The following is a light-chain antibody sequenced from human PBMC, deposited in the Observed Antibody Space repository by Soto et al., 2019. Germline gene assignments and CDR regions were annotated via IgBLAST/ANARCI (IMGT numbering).Light chain of an antibody. J-gene: IGLJ2*01. Sequence: QLVLTQPPSASGTPGQRVTISCSGSSSNIGSNYVYWYQQLPGTAPKLLIYRNNQRPSGVPDRFSGSKSGTSASLAVSGLRSEDETDYYCAVWDDSLRGVVFGGGTKLTVL. CDR2: RNN. V-gene: IGLV1-47*01. CDR1: SSNIGSNY. CDR3: AVWDDSLRGVV.